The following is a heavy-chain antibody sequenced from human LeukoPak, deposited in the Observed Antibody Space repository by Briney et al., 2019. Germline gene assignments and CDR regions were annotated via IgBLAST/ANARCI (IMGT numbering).Heavy chain of an antibody. CDR2: IYHSGTT. V-gene: IGHV4-30-2*01. CDR3: ARARDTTSGSNWFDP. D-gene: IGHD1-26*01. CDR1: GGSLYGSGYY. Sequence: SETLSLTCTGSGGSLYGSGYYWSWIRQPPGRGLEWIGYIYHSGTTYYNPSLKSRVTISIDRSKNQFSLKLSSVTAADTAVYYCARARDTTSGSNWFDPWGQGTLVTVSS. J-gene: IGHJ5*02.